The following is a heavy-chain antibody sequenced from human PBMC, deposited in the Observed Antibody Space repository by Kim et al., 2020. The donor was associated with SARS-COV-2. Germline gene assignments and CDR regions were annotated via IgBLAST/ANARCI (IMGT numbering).Heavy chain of an antibody. CDR1: GFTFDDYG. Sequence: GGSLRLSCAASGFTFDDYGMSWVRQAPGKGLEWVSGINWNGGSTGYADSVKGRFTISRDNAKNSLYLQMNSLRAEDTALYHCARVLRGSSGYYYDAFDIWGQGTMVTVSS. CDR2: INWNGGST. CDR3: ARVLRGSSGYYYDAFDI. D-gene: IGHD3-22*01. V-gene: IGHV3-20*01. J-gene: IGHJ3*02.